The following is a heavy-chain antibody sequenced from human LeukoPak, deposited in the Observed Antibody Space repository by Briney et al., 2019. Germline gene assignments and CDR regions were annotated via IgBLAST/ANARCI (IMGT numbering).Heavy chain of an antibody. CDR2: INHSGST. CDR1: GGPFSGYY. Sequence: PSETLSLTCAVYGGPFSGYYWSWIRQPPGKGLEWIGEINHSGSTNYNPSLKSRVTISVDTSKNQFSLKLSSVTAADTAVYYCARRRGYSYGPFDYWGQGTLVTVSS. D-gene: IGHD5-18*01. J-gene: IGHJ4*02. CDR3: ARRRGYSYGPFDY. V-gene: IGHV4-34*01.